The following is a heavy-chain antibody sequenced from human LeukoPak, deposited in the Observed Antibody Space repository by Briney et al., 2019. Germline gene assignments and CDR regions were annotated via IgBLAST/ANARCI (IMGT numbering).Heavy chain of an antibody. CDR2: ISGSGGGT. Sequence: GGSLRLSCAASGFTFSSCAMSWVRQAPGKGLEWVSAISGSGGGTYYADSVKGRFTISRDNSKNTLYLQMNSLRAEDTAVYYCAKADTGSSGWYSRAWFFDYWGQGTLVTVSS. J-gene: IGHJ4*02. CDR3: AKADTGSSGWYSRAWFFDY. D-gene: IGHD6-19*01. V-gene: IGHV3-23*01. CDR1: GFTFSSCA.